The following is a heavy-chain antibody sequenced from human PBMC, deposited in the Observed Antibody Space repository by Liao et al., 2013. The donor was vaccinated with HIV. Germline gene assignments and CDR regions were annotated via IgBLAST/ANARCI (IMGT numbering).Heavy chain of an antibody. CDR2: IYTRGNT. Sequence: QVHLQESGPGLVRPSQTLSLTCTVSGGSVTTGNFYWTWIRQPAGKGLEWIGRIYTRGNTNYNPSFKSRVTISVDTSKNQFSLKLNSVTAADTAVYYCARDLHDAFDIWGQGTMVTVSS. CDR1: GGSVTTGNFY. J-gene: IGHJ3*02. CDR3: ARDLHDAFDI. V-gene: IGHV4-61*02.